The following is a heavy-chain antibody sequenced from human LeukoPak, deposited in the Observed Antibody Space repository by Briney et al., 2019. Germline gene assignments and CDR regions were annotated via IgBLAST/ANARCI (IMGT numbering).Heavy chain of an antibody. Sequence: GGSLRLSCATSGFTFSSYAMSWVRQAPGKGLEWVSATSGPGGSRDYADSVKGRFTISRDNSKNTLYLQMNSLRAEDTAIYYCAKKVGLVSAPLYYFDLWGQGTLVTVSS. V-gene: IGHV3-23*01. D-gene: IGHD6-6*01. CDR1: GFTFSSYA. CDR3: AKKVGLVSAPLYYFDL. J-gene: IGHJ4*02. CDR2: TSGPGGSR.